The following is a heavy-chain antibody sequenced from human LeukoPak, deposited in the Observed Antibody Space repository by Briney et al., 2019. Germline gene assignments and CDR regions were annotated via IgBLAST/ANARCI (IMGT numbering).Heavy chain of an antibody. CDR2: INHSGST. D-gene: IGHD3-3*01. CDR3: ASMGSPYYDFWSGSYGY. Sequence: PSETLSLTCAVYGGSFSGYYWSWIRQPPGKGLEWIGEINHSGSTNYNPSLKSRVTISVDTSKNQFSLKLSSVTAADTAVYYCASMGSPYYDFWSGSYGYWGQGTLVTVSS. V-gene: IGHV4-34*01. CDR1: GGSFSGYY. J-gene: IGHJ4*02.